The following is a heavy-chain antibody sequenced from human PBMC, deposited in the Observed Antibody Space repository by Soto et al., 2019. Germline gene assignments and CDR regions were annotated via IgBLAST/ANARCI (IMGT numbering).Heavy chain of an antibody. V-gene: IGHV3-30*18. D-gene: IGHD3-3*01. CDR3: AKDXRDFWSAYESYYYGMDV. Sequence: GGSLRLSCVTSGVTFSSYGMHWVRQAPGKGLEWVAVISYDESNKYYADSVKGRFTISRDNSRNTLYLQMNSLRPEDTAVYFCAKDXRDFWSAYESYYYGMDVWGQGTTVTVSS. J-gene: IGHJ6*02. CDR2: ISYDESNK. CDR1: GVTFSSYG.